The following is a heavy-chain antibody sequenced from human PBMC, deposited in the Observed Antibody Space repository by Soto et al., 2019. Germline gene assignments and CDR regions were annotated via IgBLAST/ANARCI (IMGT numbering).Heavy chain of an antibody. V-gene: IGHV3-74*01. D-gene: IGHD5-12*01. Sequence: SGGSLRLSCAASGFTFSSYWMHWVRQAPGKGLVWVSRIKTDGSSTNYADSVKGRFTISRDNAKNMLYFQMNSLRPEDTAVYYCARGFGRRGYSGYDQAPGQYGMDVWGQGTTVTVSS. J-gene: IGHJ6*02. CDR3: ARGFGRRGYSGYDQAPGQYGMDV. CDR1: GFTFSSYW. CDR2: IKTDGSST.